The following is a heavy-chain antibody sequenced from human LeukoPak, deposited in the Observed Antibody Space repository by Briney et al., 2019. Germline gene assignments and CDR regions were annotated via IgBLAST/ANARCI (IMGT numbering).Heavy chain of an antibody. J-gene: IGHJ4*02. Sequence: GGSLRLSCAASGFTFSSYAMSWVRQAPGKGLDWVSTISGTGGSAYYGDSVKGRFTISRDNSKNTLYLQMNSLRAEDTAVYYCAKDYRLYDSSGLVDYWGQGTLVTVSS. D-gene: IGHD3-22*01. CDR2: ISGTGGSA. CDR3: AKDYRLYDSSGLVDY. CDR1: GFTFSSYA. V-gene: IGHV3-23*01.